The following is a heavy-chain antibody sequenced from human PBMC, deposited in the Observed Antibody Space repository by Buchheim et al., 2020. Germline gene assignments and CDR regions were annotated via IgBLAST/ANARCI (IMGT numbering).Heavy chain of an antibody. V-gene: IGHV1-8*01. D-gene: IGHD6-6*01. CDR2: MNPNSGNT. J-gene: IGHJ6*03. CDR3: AGGKYSSSLDYYYYMDV. Sequence: QVQLVQSGAEVKKPGASVKVSCKASGYTFTSYDINWVRQATGQGLEWMGWMNPNSGNTGYAQKFQGRVTMTRNTSITTAYIELGSLRSEDTAVYYCAGGKYSSSLDYYYYMDVWGKGTTVTVSS. CDR1: GYTFTSYD.